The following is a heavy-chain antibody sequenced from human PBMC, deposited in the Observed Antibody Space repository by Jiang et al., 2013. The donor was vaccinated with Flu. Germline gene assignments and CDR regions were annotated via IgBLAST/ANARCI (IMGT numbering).Heavy chain of an antibody. CDR1: GFTFSSYW. D-gene: IGHD3-10*01. V-gene: IGHV3-7*01. J-gene: IGHJ4*02. CDR2: IKQDGSEK. Sequence: GLVQPGGSLRLSCAASGFTFSSYWMSWVRQAPGKGLEWVANIKQDGSEKYYVDSVKGRFTISRDNAKNSLYLQMNSLRAEDTAVYYCARGITMVRGVIIYYFDYWGQGTLVTVSS. CDR3: ARGITMVRGVIIYYFDY.